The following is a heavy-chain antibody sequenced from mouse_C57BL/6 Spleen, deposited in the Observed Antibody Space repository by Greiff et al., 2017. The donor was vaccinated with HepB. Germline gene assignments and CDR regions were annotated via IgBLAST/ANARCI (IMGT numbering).Heavy chain of an antibody. J-gene: IGHJ1*03. D-gene: IGHD2-5*01. CDR2: IDPSDSYT. CDR1: GYTFTSYW. V-gene: IGHV1-69*01. CDR3: ARRAYYSNYPYWYFDV. Sequence: VQLQQSGAELVMPGASVKLSCKASGYTFTSYWMHWVKQRPGQGLEWIGEIDPSDSYTNYNQKFKGKSTLTVDKSSRTAYLQLSSLTSEDSAVYYGARRAYYSNYPYWYFDVWGTGTTVTVSS.